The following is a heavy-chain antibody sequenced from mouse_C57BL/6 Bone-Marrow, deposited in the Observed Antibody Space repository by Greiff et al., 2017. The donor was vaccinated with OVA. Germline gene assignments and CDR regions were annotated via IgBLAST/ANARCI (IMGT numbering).Heavy chain of an antibody. J-gene: IGHJ4*01. V-gene: IGHV5-6*01. Sequence: DVHLVESGGDLVKPGGSLKLSCAASGFTFSSYGMSWVRQTPDKRLEWVATISSGGSYTYYPDSVKGRSTISRDNAKNTLYLQMSSLKSEDTAMYYGARSYYSNYEDAMDYWGQGTSVTVSS. D-gene: IGHD2-5*01. CDR2: ISSGGSYT. CDR3: ARSYYSNYEDAMDY. CDR1: GFTFSSYG.